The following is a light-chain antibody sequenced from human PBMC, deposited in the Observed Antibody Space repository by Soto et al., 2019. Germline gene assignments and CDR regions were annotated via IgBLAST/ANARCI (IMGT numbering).Light chain of an antibody. CDR1: QSVSSN. CDR3: QQYHTWPIT. CDR2: GAS. V-gene: IGKV3-15*01. J-gene: IGKJ4*01. Sequence: EMVMTQSPATLSASPGERATLSCGASQSVSSNLAWYQQKPGQGPRLLIYGASSRATGIPARFSGSGSGTEFTLTISSLQSEDCAIYYCQQYHTWPITFGGGTKVDIK.